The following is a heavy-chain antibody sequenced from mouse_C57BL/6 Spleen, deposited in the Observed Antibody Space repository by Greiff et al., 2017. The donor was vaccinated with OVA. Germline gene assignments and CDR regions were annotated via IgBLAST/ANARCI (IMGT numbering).Heavy chain of an antibody. CDR1: GYTFTDYY. J-gene: IGHJ2*01. Sequence: EVQLQQSGPELVKPGASVKISCKASGYTFTDYYMNWVKQSHGKSLEWIGDINPNNGGTSYNQKFKGKATLTVDKSSSTAYMELRSLTSEDSAVYYCARVYQDYFDYWGQGTTLTVSS. CDR2: INPNNGGT. V-gene: IGHV1-26*01. CDR3: ARVYQDYFDY.